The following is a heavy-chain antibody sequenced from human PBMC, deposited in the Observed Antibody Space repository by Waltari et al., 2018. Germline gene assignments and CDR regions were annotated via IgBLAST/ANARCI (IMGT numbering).Heavy chain of an antibody. V-gene: IGHV4-59*13. CDR3: ARGGSTVTFSTRMDV. CDR2: IYYRGVA. D-gene: IGHD4-4*01. J-gene: IGHJ6*04. Sequence: QVQLQESGPGLVKPSETLSLTCNVSGDSISSYYWNWIRQFPGKGLEWIGNIYYRGVANYNPSPQSRVTISLDTSKNQFSLNLSSVTAADTAVYYCARGGSTVTFSTRMDVWGKGTTVSVSS. CDR1: GDSISSYY.